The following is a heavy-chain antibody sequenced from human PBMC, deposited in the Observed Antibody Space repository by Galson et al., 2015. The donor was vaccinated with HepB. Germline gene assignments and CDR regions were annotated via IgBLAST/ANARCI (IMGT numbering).Heavy chain of an antibody. CDR2: IDPSDSYT. J-gene: IGHJ3*02. CDR1: GYSFTSYW. V-gene: IGHV5-10-1*01. D-gene: IGHD5-24*01. Sequence: QSGAEVKKPGESLRISCTGSGYSFTSYWISWVRQMPGKGLEWMGRIDPSDSYTNYSPSFQGHVTISADKSISTAYLQWSSLKASDTAMYYCARQFWDGYKNPGQGDAFDIWGQGTMVTVSS. CDR3: ARQFWDGYKNPGQGDAFDI.